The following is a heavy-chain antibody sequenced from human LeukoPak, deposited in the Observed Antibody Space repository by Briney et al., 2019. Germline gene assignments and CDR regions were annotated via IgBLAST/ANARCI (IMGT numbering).Heavy chain of an antibody. D-gene: IGHD6-19*01. J-gene: IGHJ4*02. V-gene: IGHV1-2*02. CDR2: INPNSGGT. CDR1: GYTFTGYY. Sequence: ASVKVSCKASGYTFTGYYMHWVRQAPGQGLEWVGWINPNSGGTNYAQKFQGRVTMTRDTSISTAYMELSRLRSDDTAVYYCARDGGRYSSGWLGHDYWGQGTLVTVSS. CDR3: ARDGGRYSSGWLGHDY.